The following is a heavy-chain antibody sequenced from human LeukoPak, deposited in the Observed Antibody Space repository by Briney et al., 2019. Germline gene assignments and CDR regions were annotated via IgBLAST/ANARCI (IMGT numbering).Heavy chain of an antibody. CDR1: GFTFSSYA. V-gene: IGHV3-23*01. Sequence: GGSLRVSCAASGFTFSSYAMRWVRQAPGKGLEWVSGISGSSINTYYADYVKGRFTISRDNSQNTLYLQMSSLRAEDSAVYFCAKADGSGTYYTRPSDYWGQGTLVTVSS. D-gene: IGHD3-10*01. J-gene: IGHJ4*02. CDR3: AKADGSGTYYTRPSDY. CDR2: ISGSSINT.